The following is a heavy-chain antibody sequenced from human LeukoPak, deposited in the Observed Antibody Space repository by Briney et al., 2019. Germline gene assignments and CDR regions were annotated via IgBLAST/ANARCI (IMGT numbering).Heavy chain of an antibody. Sequence: GGSLRLSCAASGFTFSSHALSWGRQAPGKGLEWVSSLSGSGYNTYYADSVKGRLTISRDNSKNTVYPQMNSLRAEDTAVSYFAKKPHCTRYFGYWGQGTLVTVS. CDR1: GFTFSSHA. J-gene: IGHJ4*02. CDR2: LSGSGYNT. V-gene: IGHV3-23*01. CDR3: AKKPHCTRYFGY. D-gene: IGHD2-2*01.